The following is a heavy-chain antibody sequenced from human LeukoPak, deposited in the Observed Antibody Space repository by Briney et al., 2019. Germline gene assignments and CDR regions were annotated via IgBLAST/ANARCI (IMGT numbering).Heavy chain of an antibody. CDR3: ARAYSSSWSRFDY. Sequence: SQTLSLTCTVSGGSISSGGYYWSWIRQHPGKGLEWIGYIYYSGSTYYNPSLESRLTISLDTSKNQFSLKLSSVTAADTAVYYCARAYSSSWSRFDYWGQGTLVTVSS. J-gene: IGHJ4*02. CDR1: GGSISSGGYY. CDR2: IYYSGST. V-gene: IGHV4-31*03. D-gene: IGHD6-13*01.